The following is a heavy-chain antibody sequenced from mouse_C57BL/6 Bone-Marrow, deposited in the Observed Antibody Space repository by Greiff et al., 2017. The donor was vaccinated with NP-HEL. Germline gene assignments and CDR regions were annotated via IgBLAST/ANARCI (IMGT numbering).Heavy chain of an antibody. CDR2: ISSGGSYT. D-gene: IGHD2-14*01. CDR1: GFTFSSYG. J-gene: IGHJ3*01. V-gene: IGHV5-6*01. CDR3: ARGYRKAWFAY. Sequence: EVKLMESGGDLVKPGGSLKLSCAASGFTFSSYGMSWARQTPDKRLEWVATISSGGSYTYYPDSVKGRFTISRDNAKNTLYLQMSSLKSEDTAMDDCARGYRKAWFAYWGQGTLVTVSA.